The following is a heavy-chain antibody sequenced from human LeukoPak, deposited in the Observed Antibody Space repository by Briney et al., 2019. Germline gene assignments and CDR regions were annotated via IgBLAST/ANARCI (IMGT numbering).Heavy chain of an antibody. CDR1: VFTFSDYY. CDR3: ARGDKGIAAADFDY. CDR2: ICSIISTI. J-gene: IGHJ4*02. V-gene: IGHV3-11*01. D-gene: IGHD6-13*01. Sequence: GGALRLSRAASVFTFSDYYMSCIRQAPGKGLERVSYICSIISTIYYGDSVKGRFTNSRDNATNSLYLQMNSLRAEDTAVYYCARGDKGIAAADFDYWGQGTLVTVSS.